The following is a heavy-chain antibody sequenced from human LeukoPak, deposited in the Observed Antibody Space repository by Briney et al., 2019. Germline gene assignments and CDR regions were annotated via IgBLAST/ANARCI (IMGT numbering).Heavy chain of an antibody. CDR1: GFTFGDYA. J-gene: IGHJ5*02. V-gene: IGHV3-49*03. Sequence: GGSLRLSCTASGFTFGDYAMSWFRQAPGKGLEWVGFIRSKAYGGTTEYAASVKGRFTISRDDSKSIAYLQMHSLKTEDTAVYYCTRVDYYDSSGYCYGPWGQGTLVTVSS. CDR3: TRVDYYDSSGYCYGP. CDR2: IRSKAYGGTT. D-gene: IGHD3-22*01.